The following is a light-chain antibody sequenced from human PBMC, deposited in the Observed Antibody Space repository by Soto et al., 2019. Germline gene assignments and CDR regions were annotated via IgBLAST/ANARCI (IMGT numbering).Light chain of an antibody. CDR2: DVS. J-gene: IGLJ3*02. V-gene: IGLV2-14*01. CDR3: SSYTSSSTLKV. Sequence: QSALTQPASVSGSPGQSITISCTGTSSDVGGYNYVSWYQQHPGKAPKLMIYDVSNRPSGVSNRFSGSKSGNTASLTISGLQDEEEDDYYCSSYTSSSTLKVFGGGTKLTVL. CDR1: SSDVGGYNY.